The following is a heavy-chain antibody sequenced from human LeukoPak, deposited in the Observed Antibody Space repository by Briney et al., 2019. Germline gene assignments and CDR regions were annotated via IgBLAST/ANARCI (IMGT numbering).Heavy chain of an antibody. V-gene: IGHV1-2*06. CDR2: INPNSGGT. J-gene: IGHJ5*02. CDR1: GYTFTSYG. CDR3: ARDPTMVRGIIITYWFDP. D-gene: IGHD3-10*01. Sequence: GASVKVSCKASGYTFTSYGISWVRQAPGQGLEWMGRINPNSGGTNYAQKFQGRVTMTRDTSISTAYMELSRLRSDDTAVYYCARDPTMVRGIIITYWFDPWGQGTLVTVSS.